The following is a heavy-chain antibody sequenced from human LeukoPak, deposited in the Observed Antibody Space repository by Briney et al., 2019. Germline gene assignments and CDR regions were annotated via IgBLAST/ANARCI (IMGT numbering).Heavy chain of an antibody. J-gene: IGHJ5*02. V-gene: IGHV4-39*07. CDR2: IYYSGST. D-gene: IGHD6-6*01. CDR3: ARDPTEYSSSRGGWFDP. CDR1: SGSISTSNYY. Sequence: SETLSLTCTVSSGSISTSNYYWGWIRQPPGKGLEWIGSIYYSGSTYYNPSLKSRVTISVDTSKNQFSLKLSSVTAADTAVYYCARDPTEYSSSRGGWFDPWGQGTLVTVSS.